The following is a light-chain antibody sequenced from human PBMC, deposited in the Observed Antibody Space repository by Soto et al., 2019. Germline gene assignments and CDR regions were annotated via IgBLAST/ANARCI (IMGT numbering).Light chain of an antibody. Sequence: QTVVTQEPSFSVSPGGTITLTCGLTSGSVSTSSYPSWYQQTPGQAPRTLIYSTNTRSSGLPDRFSGSILGNKAALTITGAQAADESDYYCALSYPRGVGEIGGGTKGTVL. CDR1: SGSVSTSSY. CDR2: STN. CDR3: ALSYPRGVGE. J-gene: IGLJ2*01. V-gene: IGLV8-61*01.